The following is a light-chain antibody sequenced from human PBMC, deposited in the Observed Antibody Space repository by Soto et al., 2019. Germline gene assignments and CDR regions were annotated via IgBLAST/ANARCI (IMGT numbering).Light chain of an antibody. CDR1: QGISSY. Sequence: AIRMTQSPSSFSASTGDRVTITCRASQGISSYLDWYQQKPGKAPKLLIYAASTLQSGVPSRFSGSGSWTDVILTISCRQSEDVATYYCQQYYSYPPLTFGGGTKVEIK. J-gene: IGKJ4*01. CDR3: QQYYSYPPLT. CDR2: AAS. V-gene: IGKV1-8*01.